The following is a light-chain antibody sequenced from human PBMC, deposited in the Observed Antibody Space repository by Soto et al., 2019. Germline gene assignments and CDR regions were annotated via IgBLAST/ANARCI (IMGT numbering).Light chain of an antibody. CDR2: KAS. V-gene: IGKV1-5*03. J-gene: IGKJ3*01. Sequence: DIQMTQSPSTLSASEGDRVTVTCRASQSISSWLAWYQQKPGKAPKLLIYKASTLESGVPSRFSGSGSGTDFTLTISSLQPDDFAVYYCQQYGSSLFTFGPGTKVDIK. CDR1: QSISSW. CDR3: QQYGSSLFT.